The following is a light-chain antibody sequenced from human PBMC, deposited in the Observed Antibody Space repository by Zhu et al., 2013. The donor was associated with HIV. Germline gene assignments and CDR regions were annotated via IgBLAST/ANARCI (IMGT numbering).Light chain of an antibody. CDR3: AAWDDSLKGYV. Sequence: QSVLTQPPSASGTPGQRVTISCSGNSSNIGSNTVNWYQQLPGAAPKLLIYGNDKRPSGVPDRFSGSKSGTSASLAIGGLQSEDEADYYCAAWDDSLKGYVFGTGAKVTVL. J-gene: IGLJ1*01. V-gene: IGLV1-44*01. CDR2: GND. CDR1: SSNIGSNT.